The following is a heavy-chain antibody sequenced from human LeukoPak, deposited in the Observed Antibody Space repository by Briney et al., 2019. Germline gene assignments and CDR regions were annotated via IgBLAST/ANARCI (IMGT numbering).Heavy chain of an antibody. CDR1: GFTLSSYA. Sequence: GGSLRLSCAASGFTLSSYAMSWVRQAPGKGLEWVSAISVSGNTYHADSVKGRFTISRDNSKNTLYLQMNSLIPEDTAVYYCARAVPSRQAIDYWGQGTLVTVSS. J-gene: IGHJ4*02. CDR3: ARAVPSRQAIDY. CDR2: ISVSGNT. V-gene: IGHV3-23*01.